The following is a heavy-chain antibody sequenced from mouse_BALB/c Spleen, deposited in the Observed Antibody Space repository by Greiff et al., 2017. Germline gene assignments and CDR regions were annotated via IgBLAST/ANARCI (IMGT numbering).Heavy chain of an antibody. D-gene: IGHD1-1*01. V-gene: IGHV14-3*02. CDR1: GFNIKDTY. CDR3: ASYYHISNYYAMDY. Sequence: VQLQQSGAELVKPGASVKLSCTASGFNIKDTYMHWVKQRPEQGLEWIGRIDPANGNTKYDPKFQGKATITADTSSNTAYLQLSSLTSEDTAVYYCASYYHISNYYAMDYWGQGTSVTVSS. CDR2: IDPANGNT. J-gene: IGHJ4*01.